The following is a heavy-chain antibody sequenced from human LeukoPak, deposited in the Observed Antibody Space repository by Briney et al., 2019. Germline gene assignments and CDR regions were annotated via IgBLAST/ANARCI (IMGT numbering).Heavy chain of an antibody. Sequence: PGGSLRLSCAASGFTFGGYAMHWVRQAPGKGLEWVSAISGSGGSTYYADSVKGRFTISRDNSKNTLYLQMNSLRAEDTAVYYCAKYYGSGSYKPYDYWGQGTLVTVSS. V-gene: IGHV3-23*01. D-gene: IGHD3-10*01. CDR2: ISGSGGST. CDR1: GFTFGGYA. J-gene: IGHJ4*02. CDR3: AKYYGSGSYKPYDY.